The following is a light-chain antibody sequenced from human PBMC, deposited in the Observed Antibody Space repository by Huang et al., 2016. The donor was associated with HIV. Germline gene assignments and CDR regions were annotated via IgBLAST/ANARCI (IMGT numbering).Light chain of an antibody. V-gene: IGKV3-11*01. CDR2: ATS. CDR1: QSVGNY. CDR3: QQRSSGVT. J-gene: IGKJ4*01. Sequence: IVLTQSPATLSWYPGERVTLSCRASQSVGNYIAWYQQHHGQSPSLLIYATSNRAGGTPVRFSGSGSGTDFALTISNLESEDFAVYYCQQRSSGVTFGGGTKVQVK.